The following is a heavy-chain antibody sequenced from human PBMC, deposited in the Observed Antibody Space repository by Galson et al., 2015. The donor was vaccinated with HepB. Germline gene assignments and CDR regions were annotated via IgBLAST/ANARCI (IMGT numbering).Heavy chain of an antibody. V-gene: IGHV3-64D*06. CDR1: GFTFSSYA. Sequence: SLRLSCAASGFTFSSYAIHWVRQAPGKGLEYVSAISNNGGSTYYADSVKGRFTISRDNSKNTLYLQISSLRAEDTAVYYCVKGRDYYYYYGMDVWGQGTTVTVSS. CDR2: ISNNGGST. J-gene: IGHJ6*02. CDR3: VKGRDYYYYYGMDV.